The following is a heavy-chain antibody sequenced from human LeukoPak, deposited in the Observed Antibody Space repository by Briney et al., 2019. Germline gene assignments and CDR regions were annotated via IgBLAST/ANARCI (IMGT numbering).Heavy chain of an antibody. V-gene: IGHV3-48*01. CDR3: ARDRGRDYFDY. D-gene: IGHD1-26*01. J-gene: IGHJ4*02. Sequence: GGSLRLSCVASGFTFSSYSMNWVRQAPGKGLEWVSYISSSSSTIYYADSVKGRFTISRDNAKNSLYLQMNSLRAEDTAVYCCARDRGRDYFDYWGQGTLVTVSS. CDR1: GFTFSSYS. CDR2: ISSSSSTI.